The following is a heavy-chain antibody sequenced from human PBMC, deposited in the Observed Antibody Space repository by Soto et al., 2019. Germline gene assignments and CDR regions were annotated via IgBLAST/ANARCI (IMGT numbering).Heavy chain of an antibody. V-gene: IGHV3-15*07. CDR2: IRSKAGGGAI. J-gene: IGHJ3*01. Sequence: EVQMVESGGGLVKPGGSLRLSCEVSGFSFTEAWMNWVRQAPGKGLEWVGRIRSKAGGGAIDYAAPVKGRFTISRDDPKDTLYLQINSLKTEDTAVYYCTTDGNFGGVVVAFHLWGQGTMLTVSS. CDR1: GFSFTEAW. D-gene: IGHD3-10*01. CDR3: TTDGNFGGVVVAFHL.